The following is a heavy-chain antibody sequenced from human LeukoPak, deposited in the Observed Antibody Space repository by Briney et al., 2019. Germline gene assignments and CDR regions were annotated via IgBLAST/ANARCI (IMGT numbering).Heavy chain of an antibody. CDR2: INHSGST. V-gene: IGHV4-34*01. J-gene: IGHJ6*02. Sequence: SETLSLTCAVCGGSFSGYYWSWIRQPPGKGLEWIGEINHSGSTNYNPSLKSRVTISVDTSKNQFSLKLSSVTAADTAVYYCARGFPYCSSTSCSDYYYYGMDVWGQGTTVTVSS. D-gene: IGHD2-2*01. CDR1: GGSFSGYY. CDR3: ARGFPYCSSTSCSDYYYYGMDV.